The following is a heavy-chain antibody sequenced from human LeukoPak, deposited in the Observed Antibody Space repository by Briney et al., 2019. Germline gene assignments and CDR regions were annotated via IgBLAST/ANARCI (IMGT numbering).Heavy chain of an antibody. Sequence: GASVKVSCKGSGYNFDRYGVDWVRQAPGQGLEWVGWISTYNGNTFYAQKFEGRVSMTTDTSTNTVYMDLRSLRSDDTAVYYCARDLEHCRNIICSNSAYWGQGTLVTVSS. CDR2: ISTYNGNT. J-gene: IGHJ4*02. D-gene: IGHD2-2*01. CDR3: ARDLEHCRNIICSNSAY. V-gene: IGHV1-18*04. CDR1: GYNFDRYG.